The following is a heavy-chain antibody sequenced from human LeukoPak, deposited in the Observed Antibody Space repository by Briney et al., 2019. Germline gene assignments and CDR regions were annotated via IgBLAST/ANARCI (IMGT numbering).Heavy chain of an antibody. CDR1: GFTFDDYA. CDR3: AKEGYDYVWGSYRYFPY. J-gene: IGHJ4*02. D-gene: IGHD3-16*02. V-gene: IGHV3-43D*03. CDR2: ISWDGGST. Sequence: PGGSLRLSCAASGFTFDDYAMHWVRQAPGKGLEWVSLISWDGGSTYYADSVKGRFTISRDNSKNSLYLQMNSLRAEDTAVYYCAKEGYDYVWGSYRYFPYWGQGTLVTVSS.